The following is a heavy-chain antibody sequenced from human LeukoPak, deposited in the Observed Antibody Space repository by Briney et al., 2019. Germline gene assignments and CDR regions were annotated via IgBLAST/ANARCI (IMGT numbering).Heavy chain of an antibody. J-gene: IGHJ5*02. D-gene: IGHD3-16*01. CDR1: GGXISSYY. Sequence: PSETLSLTRTLSGGXISSYYCSWILQPAGKGVEWIVRIYTSGSTNYNPSLKSRVTMSVDTSKNQFSLKLSSVTAADTAVYYCARVWGDGNWFDPWGQGTLVTVSS. CDR3: ARVWGDGNWFDP. CDR2: IYTSGST. V-gene: IGHV4-4*07.